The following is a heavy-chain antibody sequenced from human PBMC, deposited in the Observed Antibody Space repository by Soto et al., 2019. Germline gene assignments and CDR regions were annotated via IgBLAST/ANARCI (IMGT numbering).Heavy chain of an antibody. CDR1: GFTFSSYG. J-gene: IGHJ3*02. V-gene: IGHV3-33*01. Sequence: GGSLRLSCAASGFTFSSYGMHWVRQAPGKGLEWVAVIWYDGSNKYYADSVKGRFTISRDNSKNTLYLQMNSLRAEDTAVYYCARGGLTYSSRVKGAFDIWGKGTMVTVSS. D-gene: IGHD6-13*01. CDR2: IWYDGSNK. CDR3: ARGGLTYSSRVKGAFDI.